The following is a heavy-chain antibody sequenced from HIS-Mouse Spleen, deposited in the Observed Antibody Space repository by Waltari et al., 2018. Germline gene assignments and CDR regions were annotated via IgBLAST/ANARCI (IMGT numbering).Heavy chain of an antibody. CDR3: ARIAEGYSSGWYAFDY. CDR1: GFSLSPSGMR. CDR2: IDGDDDK. J-gene: IGHJ4*02. Sequence: QVTLRESGPALVQPTQTLTLTCPFSGFSLSPSGMRVSWIRQPPGKALEWLARIDGDDDKYYSTSLKTRLTISKDTSKNQVVLTMTNMDPVDTATYYCARIAEGYSSGWYAFDYWGQGTLVTVSS. V-gene: IGHV2-70*15. D-gene: IGHD6-19*01.